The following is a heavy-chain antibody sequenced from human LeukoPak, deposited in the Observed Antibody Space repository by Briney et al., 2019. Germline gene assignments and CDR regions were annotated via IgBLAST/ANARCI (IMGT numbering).Heavy chain of an antibody. CDR3: VRGLGDY. CDR2: IDIDGRII. Sequence: GGSLRLSCAASGFTLSTYWMHWVPQGPGKALVWVARIDIDGRIITHADSVEGRFTISRDNAKNTVYLQMNDLRDEDTATYYCVRGLGDYWGQGTLVTVSS. CDR1: GFTLSTYW. D-gene: IGHD3-16*01. V-gene: IGHV3-74*03. J-gene: IGHJ4*02.